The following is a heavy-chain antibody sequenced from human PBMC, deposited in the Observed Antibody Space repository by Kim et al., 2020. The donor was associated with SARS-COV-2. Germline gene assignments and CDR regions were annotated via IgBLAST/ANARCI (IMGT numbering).Heavy chain of an antibody. V-gene: IGHV3-30*18. CDR1: GFTFSSYG. J-gene: IGHJ3*02. CDR3: AKDRSGYGDAFDI. CDR2: ISYDGSNR. Sequence: GGSLRLSCAASGFTFSSYGMHWVRQAPGKGLEWVVVISYDGSNRYYADSVKGRFTISRDNSKNTLYLQMNSLRAEDTAVYYCAKDRSGYGDAFDIWGQGT. D-gene: IGHD5-12*01.